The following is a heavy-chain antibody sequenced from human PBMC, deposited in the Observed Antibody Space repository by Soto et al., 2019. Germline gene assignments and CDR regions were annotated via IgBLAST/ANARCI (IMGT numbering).Heavy chain of an antibody. V-gene: IGHV4-34*01. CDR2: INHSGST. CDR1: GGSLSGYY. CDR3: ARGRRKPPKTGCWLDP. J-gene: IGHJ5*02. Sequence: QVQLQQTGAGLLTPSETLSLTCAVYGGSLSGYYWSWIRQPPGKGLEWIGEINHSGSTNYNPSLKSRVTISVDMSKNQFSLKLSSVTAADTAVYYCARGRRKPPKTGCWLDPWGQGTLVTVSS.